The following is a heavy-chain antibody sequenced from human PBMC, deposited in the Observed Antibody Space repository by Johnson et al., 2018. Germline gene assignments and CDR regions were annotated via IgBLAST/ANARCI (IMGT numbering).Heavy chain of an antibody. V-gene: IGHV3-7*01. Sequence: VQLQEAGGGLVEPGVSLGLSWAASGFTFSTYWLSWVRQAPGKGREWVANIKQDGSEMYYVDAVRGRFTISRDKAKNSLYLQMNSLRAEDTAVYYCARNDAEFAQSLSPNWGQGTLVTVSS. CDR3: ARNDAEFAQSLSPN. J-gene: IGHJ4*02. CDR2: IKQDGSEM. CDR1: GFTFSTYW. D-gene: IGHD2/OR15-2a*01.